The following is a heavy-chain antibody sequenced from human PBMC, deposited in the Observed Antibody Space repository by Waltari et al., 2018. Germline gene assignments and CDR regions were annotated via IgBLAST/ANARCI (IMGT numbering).Heavy chain of an antibody. CDR2: KRYDESKK. Sequence: QVQLVESGGGVVQPGGSLRLSCAASGITFSSYGMHWVRQAPGKGLRWGEFKRYDESKKYNAKSRKGRFTISRDNSKKTLYLQRNSLRAEDTAVYNCAKDDDVTGIDYWGQGTMVTVSS. V-gene: IGHV3-30*02. CDR3: AKDDDVTGIDY. J-gene: IGHJ4*02. CDR1: GITFSSYG. D-gene: IGHD7-27*01.